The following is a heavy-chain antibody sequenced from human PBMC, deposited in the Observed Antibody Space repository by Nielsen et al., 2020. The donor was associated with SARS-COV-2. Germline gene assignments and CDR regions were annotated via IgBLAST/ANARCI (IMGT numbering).Heavy chain of an antibody. CDR3: ARIWYGVQWYFDF. CDR2: IYSGGSGT. CDR1: GFTFSSYA. J-gene: IGHJ2*01. D-gene: IGHD3-10*01. V-gene: IGHV3-23*03. Sequence: GESLKISCAASGFTFSSYAMSWVRQAPGKGLEWISVIYSGGSGTYYADSVKGRFTISRDNSKNTLYLQMDSLRVEDTAVYYCARIWYGVQWYFDFWGRGTLVTVSS.